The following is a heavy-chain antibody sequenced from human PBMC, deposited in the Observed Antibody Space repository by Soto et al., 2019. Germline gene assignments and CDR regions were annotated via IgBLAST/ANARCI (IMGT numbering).Heavy chain of an antibody. CDR3: ACIFSGGYGYGFYYYGMDV. J-gene: IGHJ6*02. CDR2: IYYSGST. CDR1: GDSISSSSYY. Sequence: PSETLSLTCTFSGDSISSSSYYWGWIRQPPGKGLERIGSIYYSGSTYYNPSLKSRVTISVDTSKNQFSLKLSSVTAADTAVYYCACIFSGGYGYGFYYYGMDVWGQGTTVTVSS. D-gene: IGHD5-18*01. V-gene: IGHV4-39*01.